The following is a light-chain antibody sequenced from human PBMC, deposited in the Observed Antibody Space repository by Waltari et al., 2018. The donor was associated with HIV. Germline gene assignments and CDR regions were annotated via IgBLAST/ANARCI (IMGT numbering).Light chain of an antibody. CDR3: CSYASSTTYV. Sequence: QSALTQPASVSGSPGQSITIPCTGTNSDVGNYNLVSWYQQPPGKAPKLMIYEVNTRPSGISDRFSGSKSDNTASLTISGLQAEDEADYYCCSYASSTTYVFGTGTKITVL. CDR1: NSDVGNYNL. CDR2: EVN. V-gene: IGLV2-23*02. J-gene: IGLJ1*01.